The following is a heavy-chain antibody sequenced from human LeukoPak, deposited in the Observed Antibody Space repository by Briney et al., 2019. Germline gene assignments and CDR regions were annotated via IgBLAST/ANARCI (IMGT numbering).Heavy chain of an antibody. V-gene: IGHV1-69*04. CDR2: IIPILGIA. Sequence: SVKVSCKASGGTFSSYAISRVRQAPGQGLEWMGRIIPILGIANYAQKFQGRVTITADKSTSTAYMELSSLRSEDTAVYYCARAEAYSGPDYWGQGTLVTVSS. CDR3: ARAEAYSGPDY. D-gene: IGHD6-19*01. J-gene: IGHJ4*02. CDR1: GGTFSSYA.